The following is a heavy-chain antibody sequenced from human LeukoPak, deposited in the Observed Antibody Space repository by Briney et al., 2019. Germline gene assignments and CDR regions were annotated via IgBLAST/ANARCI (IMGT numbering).Heavy chain of an antibody. CDR2: VNHSGGT. D-gene: IGHD4-23*01. CDR3: ARKDFGGRNFYFDY. V-gene: IGHV4-34*01. J-gene: IGHJ4*02. CDR1: GGSFSAYY. Sequence: PSETLSLTCAVYGGSFSAYYWSWIRQPPGKGLEGIGEVNHSGGTNYNPSLKSRVTISVDSSKNQFPLKLTSVTAADTAVYYCARKDFGGRNFYFDYWGQGALVTVSS.